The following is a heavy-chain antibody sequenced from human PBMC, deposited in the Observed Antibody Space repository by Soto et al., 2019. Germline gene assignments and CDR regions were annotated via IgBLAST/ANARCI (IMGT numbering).Heavy chain of an antibody. J-gene: IGHJ5*02. V-gene: IGHV4-39*01. Sequence: SQTLSLTCTVSGGSISSSSYYWGWIRQPPGKGLEWIGSIYYSGSTYYNPSLKSRVTISVDTSKNQFSLKLSSVTAADTAVYYCARHLFPQLASSTWIQLWYNWFDPWGQGTLVTVS. CDR3: ARHLFPQLASSTWIQLWYNWFDP. CDR1: GGSISSSSYY. CDR2: IYYSGST. D-gene: IGHD5-18*01.